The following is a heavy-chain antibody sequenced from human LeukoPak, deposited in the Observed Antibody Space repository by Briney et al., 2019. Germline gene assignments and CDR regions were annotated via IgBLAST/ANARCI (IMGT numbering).Heavy chain of an antibody. J-gene: IGHJ4*02. CDR2: INHSGST. CDR1: GGSFSGYY. D-gene: IGHD6-19*01. Sequence: KPSETLSLTCAVYGGSFSGYYWSWIRQPPGKGLEWIGEINHSGSTNYNPSLKSRVTISVDTSKNQFSLKLSSVTAADTAVYYCARLTPGIAVAETGGIDYWGQGTLVTVSS. V-gene: IGHV4-34*01. CDR3: ARLTPGIAVAETGGIDY.